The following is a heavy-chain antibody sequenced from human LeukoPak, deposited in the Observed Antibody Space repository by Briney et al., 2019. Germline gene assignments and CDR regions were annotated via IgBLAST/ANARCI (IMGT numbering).Heavy chain of an antibody. CDR3: ASRLDHDYYYYYMDV. CDR2: IYTSGST. D-gene: IGHD6-19*01. Sequence: PSETLSLTCTVSGGSISSYYWSWIRQPAGKGLEWIGRIYTSGSTNYNPSLKSRVTMSVDTSKNQFSLKLSPVTAADTAVYYCASRLDHDYYYYYMDVWGKGTTVTVSS. V-gene: IGHV4-4*07. CDR1: GGSISSYY. J-gene: IGHJ6*03.